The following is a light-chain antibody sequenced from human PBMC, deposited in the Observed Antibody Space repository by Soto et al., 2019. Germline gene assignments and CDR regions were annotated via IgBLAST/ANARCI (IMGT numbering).Light chain of an antibody. V-gene: IGLV2-14*01. CDR2: DVS. CDR1: SSDVGGYSY. Sequence: ALTQPASVSWSPVQSITISCTGTSSDVGGYSYVSWYQQHPGKAPKFMIYDVSNRPSGVSTRFSGSKSGNTASLTISGLQAEDEADYYCNSYTTSNTRQIVFGTGTKVTVL. CDR3: NSYTTSNTRQIV. J-gene: IGLJ1*01.